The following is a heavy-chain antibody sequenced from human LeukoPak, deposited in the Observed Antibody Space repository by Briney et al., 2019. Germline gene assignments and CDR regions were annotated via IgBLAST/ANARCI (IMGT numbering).Heavy chain of an antibody. D-gene: IGHD1-14*01. V-gene: IGHV1-2*02. J-gene: IGHJ6*02. CDR3: AREPRRAPGYYGMDV. Sequence: PGSSVKVSCKASGGTFSSYAISWVRQAPGQGLEWMGWINPNSGGTNYAQKFQGRVTMTRDTSISTAYMELSRLRSDDTAVYYCAREPRRAPGYYGMDVWGQGTTVTVSS. CDR1: GGTFSSYA. CDR2: INPNSGGT.